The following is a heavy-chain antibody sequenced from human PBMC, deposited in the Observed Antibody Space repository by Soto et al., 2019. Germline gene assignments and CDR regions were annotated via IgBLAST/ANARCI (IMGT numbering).Heavy chain of an antibody. Sequence: SVKVSCKASGGTFSSYAISWVRQAPGQGLEWMGGIIPIFGTANYAQKFQGRVTITADESTSTANMELSSLRSEDTAVYYCARGIMVYASNWFDPWGQGTLVTVSS. D-gene: IGHD2-8*01. J-gene: IGHJ5*02. CDR3: ARGIMVYASNWFDP. CDR1: GGTFSSYA. CDR2: IIPIFGTA. V-gene: IGHV1-69*13.